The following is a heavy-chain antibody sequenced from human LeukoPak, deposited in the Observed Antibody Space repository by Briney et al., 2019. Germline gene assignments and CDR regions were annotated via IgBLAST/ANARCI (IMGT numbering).Heavy chain of an antibody. CDR1: GFTVINNY. Sequence: GGSLRLSCAASGFTVINNYMSWVRQAPGKGLEWVSVIYSGRSAYYADSVKGRFTISRDNSKNTLYLQMNSLRAEDTAVYYCASMVRGAEDYWGQGTLVTVSS. V-gene: IGHV3-53*01. CDR3: ASMVRGAEDY. J-gene: IGHJ4*02. CDR2: IYSGRSA. D-gene: IGHD3-10*01.